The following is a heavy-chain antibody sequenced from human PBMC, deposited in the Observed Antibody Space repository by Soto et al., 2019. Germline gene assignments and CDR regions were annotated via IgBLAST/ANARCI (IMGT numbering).Heavy chain of an antibody. CDR2: IRYDGSNI. Sequence: KAPSKGLECVAIIRYDGSNIYYADSVRARFAISRDNSKNTLFLQMDSLGAEDKAVYYCSFFRADDGIRGLCPVSAFLLNLASDL. D-gene: IGHD3-3*01. J-gene: IGHJ2*01. V-gene: IGHV3-30*02. CDR3: SFFRADDGIRGLCPVSAFLLNLASDL.